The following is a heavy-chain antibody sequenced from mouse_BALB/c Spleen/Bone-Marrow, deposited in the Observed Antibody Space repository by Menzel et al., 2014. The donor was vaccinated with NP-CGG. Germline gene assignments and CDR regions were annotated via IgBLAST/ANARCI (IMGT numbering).Heavy chain of an antibody. J-gene: IGHJ4*01. CDR2: ISNGGGST. Sequence: EVKVVESGGGLVQPGGSLKLSCAASGFTFGSYTMSWVRQTPEKRLEWVAYISNGGGSTYYSDTVKGRFTISRDNAKNTLYLQMSSLKSEDTAMYYCARHGYYGSRAMDYWGQGTSVTVSS. CDR3: ARHGYYGSRAMDY. CDR1: GFTFGSYT. D-gene: IGHD1-1*01. V-gene: IGHV5-12-2*01.